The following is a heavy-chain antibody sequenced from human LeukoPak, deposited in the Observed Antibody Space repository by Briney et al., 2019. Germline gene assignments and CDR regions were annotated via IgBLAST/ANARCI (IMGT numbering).Heavy chain of an antibody. V-gene: IGHV3-7*01. Sequence: GGSLRLSCAASGFTFSSYWMSWVRQAPGKGLEWVANIKQDGSEKYYVDSVKGRFTISRDNAKNSLYLQMNSLRAEDTAVYYCARSGSGTYYNRYFDYWGQGTLVTVSS. J-gene: IGHJ4*02. D-gene: IGHD3-10*01. CDR1: GFTFSSYW. CDR3: ARSGSGTYYNRYFDY. CDR2: IKQDGSEK.